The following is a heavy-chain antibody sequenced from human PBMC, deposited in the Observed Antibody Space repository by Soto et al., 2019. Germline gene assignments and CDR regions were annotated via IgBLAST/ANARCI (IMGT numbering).Heavy chain of an antibody. D-gene: IGHD3-10*01. CDR2: IYYSGST. J-gene: IGHJ4*02. Sequence: SETLSLTCTVSGGSVSSGSYYWSWIRQPPGKGLEWIGYIYYSGSTNYNPSLKSRVTISVDTSKNQFSLKLSSVTAADTAVYYCARDGLYYVSGTTVLGFDYWGQGTLVTVSS. CDR1: GGSVSSGSYY. CDR3: ARDGLYYVSGTTVLGFDY. V-gene: IGHV4-61*01.